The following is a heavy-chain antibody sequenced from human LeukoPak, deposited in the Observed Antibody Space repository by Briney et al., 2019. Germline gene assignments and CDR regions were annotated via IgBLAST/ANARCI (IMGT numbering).Heavy chain of an antibody. D-gene: IGHD7-27*01. CDR1: GFTFSRSA. V-gene: IGHV3-73*01. CDR3: SRHPQTGDTFDL. J-gene: IGHJ3*01. CDR2: FRSKTDSYAT. Sequence: GGSLNLSCAASGFTFSRSAMHWVSQASGNGLEWVGRFRSKTDSYATTYSASVKGRFTISRDDSKNTAYLQMNSLKPEDTAVYYCSRHPQTGDTFDLWGQGTMVTVSS.